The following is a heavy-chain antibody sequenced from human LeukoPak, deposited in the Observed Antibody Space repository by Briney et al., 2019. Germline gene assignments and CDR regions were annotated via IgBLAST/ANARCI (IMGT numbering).Heavy chain of an antibody. CDR3: ARDLAYSYDSSYD. D-gene: IGHD3-22*01. Sequence: KAGGSLRLSCAASGFTFIIYSMNWVRQAPGKGLEWVSSIDSSSRNINYADSVKGRFTISRDNAKNALYLQMNSLRAEDTAVYYCARDLAYSYDSSYDWGQGTLVTVSS. CDR1: GFTFIIYS. CDR2: IDSSSRNI. J-gene: IGHJ4*02. V-gene: IGHV3-21*01.